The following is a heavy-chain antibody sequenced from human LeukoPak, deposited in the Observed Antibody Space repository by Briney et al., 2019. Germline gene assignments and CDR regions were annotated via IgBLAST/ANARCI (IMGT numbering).Heavy chain of an antibody. CDR2: ISAYNGNT. CDR3: ARDLEPVVVTAKRGFDY. CDR1: GYTCTSYG. V-gene: IGHV1-18*01. D-gene: IGHD2-21*02. J-gene: IGHJ4*02. Sequence: AAVKVSCNASGYTCTSYGISWVRQAPGQELEWMGWISAYNGNTNYAQKLQGRVTMTTDTSTSTAYMELRSLRSGDTGVYYCARDLEPVVVTAKRGFDYWGQGTLVTVSS.